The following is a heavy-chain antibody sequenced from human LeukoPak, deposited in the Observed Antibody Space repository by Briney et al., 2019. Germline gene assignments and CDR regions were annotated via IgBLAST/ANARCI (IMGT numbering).Heavy chain of an antibody. Sequence: ASVKVSCKASGYTFTSYDINWVRQATGQGLEWMGWMNPNSGNTGYAQKFQGRVTMTRNTSISTAYMELSSLRSEDTAVHYCARSPTYYYGSGNFQHWGQGTLVTVSS. CDR2: MNPNSGNT. CDR1: GYTFTSYD. D-gene: IGHD3-10*01. CDR3: ARSPTYYYGSGNFQH. V-gene: IGHV1-8*01. J-gene: IGHJ1*01.